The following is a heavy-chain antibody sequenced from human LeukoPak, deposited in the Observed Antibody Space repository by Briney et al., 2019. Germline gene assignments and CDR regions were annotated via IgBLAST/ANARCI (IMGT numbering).Heavy chain of an antibody. CDR1: CHTFPIPG. Sequence: GAIAMDPCHVSCHTFPIPGISSLLPSPAHHLEWLPCLSAYNGNTNYAQKLQGRVTMTTDTSTSTAYMELRSLRSDDTAVYYCARDYSGGTAMVHRFDYWGQGTLVTVSS. D-gene: IGHD5-18*01. J-gene: IGHJ4*02. CDR2: LSAYNGNT. V-gene: IGHV1-18*01. CDR3: ARDYSGGTAMVHRFDY.